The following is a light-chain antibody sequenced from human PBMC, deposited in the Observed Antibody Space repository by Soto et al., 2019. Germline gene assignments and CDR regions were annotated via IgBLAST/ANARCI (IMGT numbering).Light chain of an antibody. CDR1: NSDIGGYNS. CDR2: DVS. CDR3: ASFTTNCARF. V-gene: IGLV2-14*03. J-gene: IGLJ2*01. Sequence: QSALTQPASMSGSPGQSITIPCTGTNSDIGGYNSVSWYQQHPGMAPQLIIYDVSYRPSGISSLFSGSKSGNTASLTISGFQAADEADYYCASFTTNCARFFGGGTKLTVL.